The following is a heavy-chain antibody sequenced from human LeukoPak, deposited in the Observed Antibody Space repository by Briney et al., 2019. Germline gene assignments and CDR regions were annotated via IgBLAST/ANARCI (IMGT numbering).Heavy chain of an antibody. J-gene: IGHJ4*02. D-gene: IGHD3-9*01. CDR2: ISWNSGGI. CDR1: GFTFDDYA. Sequence: PGGSLRLSCAASGFTFDDYAMHWVRQAPGKGLEWVSGISWNSGGIGYADSVKGRFTISRDNAKNSLYLQMNSLRAEDTALYYCAKGSYYDILTGYYEFDYWGQGTLVTVSS. V-gene: IGHV3-9*01. CDR3: AKGSYYDILTGYYEFDY.